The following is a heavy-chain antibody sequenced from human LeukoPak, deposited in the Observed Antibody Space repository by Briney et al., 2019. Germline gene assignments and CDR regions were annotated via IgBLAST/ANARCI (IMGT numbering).Heavy chain of an antibody. CDR1: GYTFANYA. J-gene: IGHJ3*02. CDR2: INPNSGGI. Sequence: ASVKVSCKASGYTFANYAIHWVRQAPGQRFEWMGWINPNSGGIKYVQKFQGRVTVTRDTSISTAYMELSRLTSDDTAVYYCARDRNTVGRLGAFDIWGQGTMVTVSS. V-gene: IGHV1-2*02. CDR3: ARDRNTVGRLGAFDI. D-gene: IGHD1-26*01.